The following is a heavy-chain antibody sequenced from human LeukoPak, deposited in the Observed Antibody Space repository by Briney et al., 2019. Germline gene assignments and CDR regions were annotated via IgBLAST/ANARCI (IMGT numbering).Heavy chain of an antibody. J-gene: IGHJ4*02. Sequence: GRSLRLSCAASGFTFSSYSLHWVRQAPGKGLEWVAHVASDGSYKWYADSVRGRFTISRDNSKNTLFLQMNSLGAEDTGVYYCARDADWSSFYWGQGTLVTVSS. CDR3: ARDADWSSFY. D-gene: IGHD3/OR15-3a*01. CDR1: GFTFSSYS. V-gene: IGHV3-30*04. CDR2: VASDGSYK.